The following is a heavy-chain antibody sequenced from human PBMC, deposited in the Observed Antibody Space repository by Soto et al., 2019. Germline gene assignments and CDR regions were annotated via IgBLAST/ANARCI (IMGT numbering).Heavy chain of an antibody. D-gene: IGHD3-3*01. J-gene: IGHJ6*02. V-gene: IGHV4-4*02. Sequence: QVQLQESGPGLVKPSGTLSLTCAVSGGSISSSNWWSWVRQPPGKGLEWIGEIYHSGSTNYNPSLKSRVTISVDKSKNQFSLKLSSVTAADTAVYYCARGLRFLEWLSRDHYYYYGMDVWGQGTTVTVSS. CDR2: IYHSGST. CDR1: GGSISSSNW. CDR3: ARGLRFLEWLSRDHYYYYGMDV.